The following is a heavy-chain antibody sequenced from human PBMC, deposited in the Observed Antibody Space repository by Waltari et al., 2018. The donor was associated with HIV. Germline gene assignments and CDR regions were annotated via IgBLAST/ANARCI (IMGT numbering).Heavy chain of an antibody. V-gene: IGHV3-7*01. J-gene: IGHJ4*02. CDR3: ATTHGSGDFDNDFDY. CDR2: INQAGTER. CDR1: GFTCSFSW. D-gene: IGHD3-10*01. Sequence: EVRLVESGGGWVQPGGSLTFPCVPSGFTCSFSWFRWVRQAPGKGLEWVANINQAGTERHYVDSVRGRFTISRDNGKRSSFLQMNSLSVEDTAVYYCATTHGSGDFDNDFDYWGQGTLV.